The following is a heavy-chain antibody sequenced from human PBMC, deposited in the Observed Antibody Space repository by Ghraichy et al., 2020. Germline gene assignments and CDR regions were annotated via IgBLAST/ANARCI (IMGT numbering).Heavy chain of an antibody. D-gene: IGHD3-10*01. Sequence: GGSLRLSCVASGFIFSSHGMSWVRQAPGKGLEWVSAISGPGGRTYYADSVKGRFTISRDNANQMLYVQMNSLRVEDTATYYCTRDRATMGRGGFDYWGQGSLVPV. CDR2: ISGPGGRT. CDR1: GFIFSSHG. J-gene: IGHJ4*02. CDR3: TRDRATMGRGGFDY. V-gene: IGHV3-23*01.